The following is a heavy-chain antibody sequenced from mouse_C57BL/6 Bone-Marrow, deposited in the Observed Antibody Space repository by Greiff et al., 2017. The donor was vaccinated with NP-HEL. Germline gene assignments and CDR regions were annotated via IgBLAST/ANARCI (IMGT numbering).Heavy chain of an antibody. CDR3: ARVDNPSSSPFAY. CDR1: GYTFTSYG. J-gene: IGHJ3*01. V-gene: IGHV1-81*01. D-gene: IGHD2-10*02. Sequence: QVQLQQPGAELARPGASVKLSCKASGYTFTSYGISWVKQRTGQGLEWIGEIYPRSGNTYYNEKFKGKATLTADKSSSTAYMELRSLTSEDSAVYFCARVDNPSSSPFAYWGQGTLVTVSA. CDR2: IYPRSGNT.